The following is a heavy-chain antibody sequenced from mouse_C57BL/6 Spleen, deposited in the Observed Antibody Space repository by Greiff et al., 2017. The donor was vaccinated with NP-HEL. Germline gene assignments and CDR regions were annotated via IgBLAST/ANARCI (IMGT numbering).Heavy chain of an antibody. CDR1: GYAFSSYW. CDR3: ARAVLDYAMDY. CDR2: IYPGDGDT. V-gene: IGHV1-80*01. J-gene: IGHJ4*01. Sequence: VQLQQSGAELVKPGASVKISCKASGYAFSSYWMNWVKQRPGKGLEWIGQIYPGDGDTNYNGKFKGKATLTADKSSSTAYMQLSSLTSEDSAVYFCARAVLDYAMDYWGQGTSVTVSS. D-gene: IGHD1-1*01.